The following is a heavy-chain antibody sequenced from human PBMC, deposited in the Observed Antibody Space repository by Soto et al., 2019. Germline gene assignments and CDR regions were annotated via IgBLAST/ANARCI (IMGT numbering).Heavy chain of an antibody. CDR1: GGTFSSYA. CDR2: IIPIFGTA. V-gene: IGHV1-69*01. Sequence: QVQLVQSGAEVKKPGSSVKVSCKAPGGTFSSYAISWVRQAPGQGLEWRGGIIPIFGTANYAQKFQGRVTITADESTSTGYMELSSLRSEDTAVYYCARSQGSSSSLDIYYYYYYGMDVWGQGTTVTVSS. J-gene: IGHJ6*02. D-gene: IGHD2-2*01. CDR3: ARSQGSSSSLDIYYYYYYGMDV.